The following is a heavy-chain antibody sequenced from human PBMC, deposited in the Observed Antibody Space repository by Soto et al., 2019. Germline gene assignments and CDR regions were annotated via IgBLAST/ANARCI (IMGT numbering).Heavy chain of an antibody. D-gene: IGHD3-16*02. J-gene: IGHJ3*02. CDR2: IYSGGST. Sequence: WGSLRLSCAASGFTVISNYMILVGHSPFKWLEWVSVIYSGGSTYYADSVKGRFTISRDNSKNTLYLQMNSLRAEDTAVYYCAKGHYDYVWGSYRPIDIWGQGTMVTVSS. CDR3: AKGHYDYVWGSYRPIDI. V-gene: IGHV3-53*01. CDR1: GFTVISNY.